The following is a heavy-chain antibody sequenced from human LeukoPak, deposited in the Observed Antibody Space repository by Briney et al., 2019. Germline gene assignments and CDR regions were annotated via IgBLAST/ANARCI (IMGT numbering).Heavy chain of an antibody. CDR3: ARDPGSINGMDV. D-gene: IGHD2/OR15-2a*01. CDR1: GFTFSTYS. V-gene: IGHV3-66*01. J-gene: IGHJ6*02. Sequence: GGSLRLSCAASGFTFSTYSMNWVRQAPGKGLEWVSVIYTGGNTYYADSVKGRFTISRDNSKNTLYLQMNSLRAEDTAVYYCARDPGSINGMDVWGQGTTVTVSS. CDR2: IYTGGNT.